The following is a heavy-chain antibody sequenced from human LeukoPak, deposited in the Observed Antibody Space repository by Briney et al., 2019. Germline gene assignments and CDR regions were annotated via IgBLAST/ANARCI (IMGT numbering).Heavy chain of an antibody. V-gene: IGHV3-30-3*01. Sequence: GGSLRLSCAASGFTFSDYYMGWIRQAPGKGLEWVAVISYDGSNKYYADSVKGRFTISRDNSKNTLYLQMNSLRAEDTAVYYCARGAVPSNYYGSGSPKAYWGQGTLVTVSS. CDR3: ARGAVPSNYYGSGSPKAY. CDR1: GFTFSDYY. D-gene: IGHD3-10*01. CDR2: ISYDGSNK. J-gene: IGHJ4*02.